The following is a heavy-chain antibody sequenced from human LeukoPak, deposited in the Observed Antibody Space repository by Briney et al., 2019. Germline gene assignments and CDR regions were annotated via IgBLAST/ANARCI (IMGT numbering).Heavy chain of an antibody. J-gene: IGHJ4*02. CDR3: TTPLSY. CDR2: IRYDGSNK. CDR1: GFTFSSYG. V-gene: IGHV3-30*02. Sequence: SGGSLRLSCAASGFTFSSYGMHWVRQVPGKGLEWVAFIRYDGSNKYYADSVKGRFTISRDNSKNTLYLQMNSLRAEDTAVYYYTTPLSYWGQGTLVTVSS.